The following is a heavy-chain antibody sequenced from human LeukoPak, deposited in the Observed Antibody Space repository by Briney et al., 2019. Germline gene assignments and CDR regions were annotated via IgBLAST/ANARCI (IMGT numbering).Heavy chain of an antibody. Sequence: ASVKVSCKASGYTFTSYGISWVRQAPGQGLEWMGWISAYNGNTNYAQKLQGRVTMTTDTSTSTAYMELSSLRSEDTAVYYCAREEAYCGGDCYQYFQHWGQGTLVTVSS. V-gene: IGHV1-18*01. CDR2: ISAYNGNT. CDR1: GYTFTSYG. J-gene: IGHJ1*01. CDR3: AREEAYCGGDCYQYFQH. D-gene: IGHD2-21*02.